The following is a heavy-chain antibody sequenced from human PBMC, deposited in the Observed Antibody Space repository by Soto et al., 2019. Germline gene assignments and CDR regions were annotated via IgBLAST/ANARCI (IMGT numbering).Heavy chain of an antibody. V-gene: IGHV3-30*18. Sequence: PGGSLRLSCAASGFTFSSYGMHWVRQAPGKGLEWVAVISYDGSNKYYADSVKGRFTISRDNSKNTLYLQMNSLRAEDTAVYYCAKGLAVAGTHYYYGMDVWGQGTTVTVSS. CDR1: GFTFSSYG. D-gene: IGHD6-19*01. CDR2: ISYDGSNK. J-gene: IGHJ6*02. CDR3: AKGLAVAGTHYYYGMDV.